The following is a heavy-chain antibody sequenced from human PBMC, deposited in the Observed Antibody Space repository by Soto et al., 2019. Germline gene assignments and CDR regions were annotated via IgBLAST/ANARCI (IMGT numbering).Heavy chain of an antibody. V-gene: IGHV1-46*01. D-gene: IGHD3-22*01. J-gene: IGHJ3*02. Sequence: ASVKVSCKAFGYTFTSYYMHWVRQAPGQGLEWMGIINPSGGSTSYAQKFQGRVTMTRDTSTSTVYMELSSLRSEDTAVYYCASGYDSSGYYPGPLGSHAFDIWGQGTMVTVSS. CDR1: GYTFTSYY. CDR2: INPSGGST. CDR3: ASGYDSSGYYPGPLGSHAFDI.